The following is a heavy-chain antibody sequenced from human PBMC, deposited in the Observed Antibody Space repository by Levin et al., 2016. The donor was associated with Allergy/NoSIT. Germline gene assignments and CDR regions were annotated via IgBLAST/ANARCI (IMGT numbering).Heavy chain of an antibody. Sequence: GGSLRLSCAASGFTFSSYAMHWVRQAPGKGLEWVAVISYDGSNKYYADSVKGRFTISRDNSKNTLYLQMNSLRAEDTAVYYCARDFGYSSSSGYYGMDVWGQGTTVTVSS. D-gene: IGHD6-6*01. CDR1: GFTFSSYA. CDR2: ISYDGSNK. V-gene: IGHV3-30*04. J-gene: IGHJ6*02. CDR3: ARDFGYSSSSGYYGMDV.